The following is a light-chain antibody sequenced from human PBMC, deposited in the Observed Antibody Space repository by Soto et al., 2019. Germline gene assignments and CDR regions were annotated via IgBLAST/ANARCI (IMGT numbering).Light chain of an antibody. CDR2: DAD. J-gene: IGKJ5*01. Sequence: PGETAPLTCSASHSVSSTFLAWYQQKPGQAPTLLIYDADTRATGIPDRFSGSGFGTHFTLTISSLEPEDFAMYYCQQSASSVTFGQGTRLEIK. V-gene: IGKV3-20*01. CDR1: HSVSSTF. CDR3: QQSASSVT.